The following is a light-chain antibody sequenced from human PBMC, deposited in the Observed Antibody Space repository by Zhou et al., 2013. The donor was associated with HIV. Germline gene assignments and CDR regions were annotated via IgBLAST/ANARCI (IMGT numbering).Light chain of an antibody. CDR3: QQYNSHPHT. CDR1: QRIDNF. V-gene: IGKV1-9*01. J-gene: IGKJ2*01. CDR2: GVS. Sequence: DIQLTQSPSLLSASVGDSVTITCRASQRIDNFLAWYQQKPGKAPTVLIYGVSTLQSGVPSRFSGRGSETEFALTITSLQPEDVATYYCQQYNSHPHTFGQGTRLEIK.